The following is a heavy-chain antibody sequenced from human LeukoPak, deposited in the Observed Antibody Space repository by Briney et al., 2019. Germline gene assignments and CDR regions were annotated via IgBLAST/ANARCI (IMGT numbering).Heavy chain of an antibody. CDR1: GFTFSDYY. CDR3: ARDLGSSWYYFDY. D-gene: IGHD6-13*01. CDR2: ISSSGSTI. V-gene: IGHV3-11*04. J-gene: IGHJ4*02. Sequence: GGSLRLSCAASGFTFSDYYMSWIRQAPGKGLEWVSYISSSGSTIYYADSVKGRFTISRDNAKNSLYLQMNSLRAEDMAVYYCARDLGSSWYYFDYWGQGTLVTVSS.